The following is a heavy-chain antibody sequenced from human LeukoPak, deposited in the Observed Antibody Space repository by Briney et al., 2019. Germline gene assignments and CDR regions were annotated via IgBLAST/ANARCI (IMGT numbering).Heavy chain of an antibody. CDR3: ARGLRDGYTLGYYMDV. D-gene: IGHD5-24*01. Sequence: SETLSLTCTVSGGSIRSSSYYWGWIRQPPGKGLEWIGSIYYSGSTYYNPSLKSRVTISVDTSKNQFSLKLSSVTAADTAVYYCARGLRDGYTLGYYMDVWGKGTTVTVSS. CDR2: IYYSGST. CDR1: GGSIRSSSYY. V-gene: IGHV4-39*07. J-gene: IGHJ6*03.